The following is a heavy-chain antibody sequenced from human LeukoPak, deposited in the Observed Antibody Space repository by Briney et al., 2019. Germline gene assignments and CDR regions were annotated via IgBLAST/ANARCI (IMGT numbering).Heavy chain of an antibody. Sequence: SVKVSCKASGGTFSSYAISWVRQAPGQGLEWMGGIIPIFDTANYAQKFQRSLTINADESTSTAYMELSSLRSEDTAMYYCARDKGEQTPATYYYYYYMDVWGKGTTVTISS. CDR1: GGTFSSYA. CDR3: ARDKGEQTPATYYYYYYMDV. J-gene: IGHJ6*03. D-gene: IGHD3-16*01. V-gene: IGHV1-69*13. CDR2: IIPIFDTA.